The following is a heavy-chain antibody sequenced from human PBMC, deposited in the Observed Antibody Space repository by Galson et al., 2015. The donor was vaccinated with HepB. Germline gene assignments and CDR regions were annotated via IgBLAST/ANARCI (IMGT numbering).Heavy chain of an antibody. J-gene: IGHJ5*02. CDR2: ISGSGGST. V-gene: IGHV3-23*01. CDR3: AKGVANYDSPGGWFDP. D-gene: IGHD3-22*01. Sequence: SLRLSCAASGFTFSSYAMSWVRQAPGKGLEWVSAISGSGGSTYYADSVKGRFTISRDNSKNTLYLQMNSLRAEDTAVYYCAKGVANYDSPGGWFDPWGQGTLVTVSS. CDR1: GFTFSSYA.